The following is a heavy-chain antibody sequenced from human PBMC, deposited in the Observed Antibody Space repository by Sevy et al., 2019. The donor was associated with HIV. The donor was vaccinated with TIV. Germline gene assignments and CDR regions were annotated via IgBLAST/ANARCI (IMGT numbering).Heavy chain of an antibody. V-gene: IGHV3-30-3*01. CDR2: ISYGGSNK. J-gene: IGHJ3*02. CDR3: ARDAPVADNDAFDI. D-gene: IGHD6-19*01. CDR1: GFTFSSYA. Sequence: GGSLRLSCAASGFTFSSYAMHWVRQAPGKGLEWVAVISYGGSNKYYADSVKGRFTISRDNSKNTLYLQMNSLRAEDTAVYYCARDAPVADNDAFDIWGQGTMVTVSS.